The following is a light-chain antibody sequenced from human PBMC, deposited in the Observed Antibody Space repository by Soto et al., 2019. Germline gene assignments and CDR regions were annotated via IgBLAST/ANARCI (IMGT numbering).Light chain of an antibody. CDR1: SSDVGGYNY. V-gene: IGLV2-8*01. CDR3: SSYAGSSNV. CDR2: EVN. Sequence: QSVLAQPPSASLSPGQSVAISCTGTSSDVGGYNYASWYQQHPGKAPKLMIYEVNKRPSGVPDRFSGSKSGNTASLTVSGLQAEDEADYYCSSYAGSSNVFGTGTKVTVL. J-gene: IGLJ1*01.